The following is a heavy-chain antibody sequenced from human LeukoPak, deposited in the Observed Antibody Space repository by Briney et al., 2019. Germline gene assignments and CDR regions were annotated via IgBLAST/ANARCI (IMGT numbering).Heavy chain of an antibody. D-gene: IGHD3-3*01. V-gene: IGHV3-49*04. CDR3: TRKKNLLSPYYDFWSGSDY. J-gene: IGHJ4*02. Sequence: GGSLRLSCTASGFTFGDYAMSWVRQAPGKGLEWVGFIRSKAYGGTTEYAASVKGRFTISRDDSKSIAYLQMNSLKTEDTAVYYCTRKKNLLSPYYDFWSGSDYWGQGTLVTVSS. CDR1: GFTFGDYA. CDR2: IRSKAYGGTT.